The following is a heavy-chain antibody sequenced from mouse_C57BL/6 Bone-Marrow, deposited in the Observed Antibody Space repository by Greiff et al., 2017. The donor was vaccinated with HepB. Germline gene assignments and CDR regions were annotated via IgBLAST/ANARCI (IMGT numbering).Heavy chain of an antibody. CDR3: ARDGWLLRNYYAMDY. V-gene: IGHV5-4*01. D-gene: IGHD2-3*01. J-gene: IGHJ4*01. CDR2: ISDGGSYT. Sequence: EVKLVESGGGLVKPGGSLKLSCAASGFTFSSYAMSWVRQTPEKRLEWVATISDGGSYTYYPDNVKGRFTISRDNAKNNLYLQMSHLKSEDTAMYYCARDGWLLRNYYAMDYWGQGTSVTVSS. CDR1: GFTFSSYA.